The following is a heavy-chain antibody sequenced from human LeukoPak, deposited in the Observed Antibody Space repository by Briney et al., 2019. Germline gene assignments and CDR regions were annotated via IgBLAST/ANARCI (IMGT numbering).Heavy chain of an antibody. V-gene: IGHV1-8*01. CDR1: GYTFTGYD. CDR2: IHPNSGDT. Sequence: ASVKVSCKTSGYTFTGYDINWVRQAAAQGFGWMGWIHPNSGDTGCAHNLQGRITITRDSSTATVFMELSSLRSEDTAMYYCARGRLNGNVDFWGQGTLVTVSS. CDR3: ARGRLNGNVDF. J-gene: IGHJ4*02. D-gene: IGHD1-20*01.